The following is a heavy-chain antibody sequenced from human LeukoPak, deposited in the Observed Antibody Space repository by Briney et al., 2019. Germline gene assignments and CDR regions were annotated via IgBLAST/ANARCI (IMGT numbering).Heavy chain of an antibody. CDR3: EGSTSWYYFDY. Sequence: GGSLRLSCAASGFTFSSYSMSWVRQAPGKGLEWVSSISGSGGSTYHADSVKGRFTISRDNSKNTLYLQMNSLRAEDTAVYYCEGSTSWYYFDYWGQGTLVTVSS. V-gene: IGHV3-23*01. CDR1: GFTFSSYS. J-gene: IGHJ4*02. CDR2: ISGSGGST. D-gene: IGHD2-2*01.